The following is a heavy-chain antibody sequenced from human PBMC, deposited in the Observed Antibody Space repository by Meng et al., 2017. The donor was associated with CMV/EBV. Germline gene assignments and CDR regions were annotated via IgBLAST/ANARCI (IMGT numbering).Heavy chain of an antibody. D-gene: IGHD6-13*01. CDR3: ARETPQYSSTWYGGSNWFDP. CDR2: INPNSGGT. J-gene: IGHJ5*02. CDR1: GYTFTGYY. Sequence: ASVKVSCKASGYTFTGYYMHWVRQAPGQGFEWMGWINPNSGGTSYAQKFHGRVTMTRDTSISTAYMELSRLRSDDTAVYYCARETPQYSSTWYGGSNWFDPWGQGTLVTVSS. V-gene: IGHV1-2*02.